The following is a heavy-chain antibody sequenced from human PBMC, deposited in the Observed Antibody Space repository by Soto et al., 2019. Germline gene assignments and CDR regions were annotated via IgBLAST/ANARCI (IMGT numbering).Heavy chain of an antibody. CDR2: IIPIFGTA. CDR1: GGTFSSYA. J-gene: IGHJ5*02. D-gene: IGHD3-22*01. V-gene: IGHV1-69*13. CDR3: ASTGPIITMIVVADKNWFDP. Sequence: SVKVSCKASGGTFSSYAISWVRQAPGQGLEWMGGIIPIFGTANYAQKFQGRVTVTADESTSTAYMELSSLRSEDTAVYYCASTGPIITMIVVADKNWFDPWGQGTLVTVSS.